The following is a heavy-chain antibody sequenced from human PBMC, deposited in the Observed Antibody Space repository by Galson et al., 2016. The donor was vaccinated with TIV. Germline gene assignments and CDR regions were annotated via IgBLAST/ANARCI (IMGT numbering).Heavy chain of an antibody. CDR1: GYSFTRYW. Sequence: QSGAEVKKLGESLTISCKASGYSFTRYWINWVRRMPGKGLEWIGRIDPSDSYTNYSPSFQGHVTISVDKSVDTAYLQWSSLKASDTAIYYCARGVSSGSARLDPWGQGSLVSVSS. J-gene: IGHJ5*02. D-gene: IGHD3-10*01. CDR2: IDPSDSYT. CDR3: ARGVSSGSARLDP. V-gene: IGHV5-10-1*01.